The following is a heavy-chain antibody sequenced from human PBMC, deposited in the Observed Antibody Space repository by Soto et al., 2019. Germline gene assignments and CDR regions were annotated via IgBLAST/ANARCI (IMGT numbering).Heavy chain of an antibody. J-gene: IGHJ5*02. Sequence: SETLSVTCAVSGGFISSADWWTWVRQPPGKGLEWIGEIYHSGSSKYNPSLKSRVTISVDKSKNQFSLKLSSVTAADTAVYYCARHYCSGSMCYSQRWFAPWGRGILVT. CDR2: IYHSGSS. D-gene: IGHD2-15*01. CDR3: ARHYCSGSMCYSQRWFAP. V-gene: IGHV4-4*02. CDR1: GGFISSADW.